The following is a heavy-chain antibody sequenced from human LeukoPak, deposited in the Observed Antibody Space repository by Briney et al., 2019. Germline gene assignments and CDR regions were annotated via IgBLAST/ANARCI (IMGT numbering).Heavy chain of an antibody. V-gene: IGHV1-46*01. Sequence: GASVKVSCKASGYTFTSYYMHWVRQAPGQGLEWMGIINPSGGSTSYAQKFQGRVTMTRDTSTSTVYMELSSLRSEDTAVYYCARDGRGSYLYYYYYYMDVWGKGTTVTISS. D-gene: IGHD1-26*01. CDR3: ARDGRGSYLYYYYYYMDV. J-gene: IGHJ6*03. CDR1: GYTFTSYY. CDR2: INPSGGST.